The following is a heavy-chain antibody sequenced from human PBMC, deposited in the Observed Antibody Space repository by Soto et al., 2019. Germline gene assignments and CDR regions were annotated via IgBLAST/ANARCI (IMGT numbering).Heavy chain of an antibody. Sequence: QVQLVESGGGVVQPGRSLRLSCAASGFTFSSYGMHWVRQASGKGLEWVAVISYDGSNKYYADSVKGRFTISRDNSKNTLYLQMNSVRAEDTAVYYCAKDLGHGGRGAFDIWGQGTMVTVSS. J-gene: IGHJ3*02. CDR2: ISYDGSNK. CDR1: GFTFSSYG. V-gene: IGHV3-30*18. D-gene: IGHD7-27*01. CDR3: AKDLGHGGRGAFDI.